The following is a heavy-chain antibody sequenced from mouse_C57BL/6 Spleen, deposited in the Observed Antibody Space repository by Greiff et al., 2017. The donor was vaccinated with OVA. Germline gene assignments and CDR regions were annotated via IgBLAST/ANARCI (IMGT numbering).Heavy chain of an antibody. Sequence: EVKLMESEGGLVQPGSSMKLSCTASGFTFSDYYMAWVRQVPEKGLEWVANINYDGSSTYYLDSLKSRFIISRDNAKNILYLQMSSLKSEDTATYYCARDRGTTGSSRGFAYWGQGTLVTVSA. CDR3: ARDRGTTGSSRGFAY. J-gene: IGHJ3*01. CDR2: INYDGSST. CDR1: GFTFSDYY. D-gene: IGHD1-1*01. V-gene: IGHV5-16*01.